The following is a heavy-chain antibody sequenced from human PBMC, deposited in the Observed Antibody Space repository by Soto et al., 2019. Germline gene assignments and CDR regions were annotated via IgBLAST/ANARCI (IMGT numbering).Heavy chain of an antibody. D-gene: IGHD6-13*01. CDR2: IIPIFGTA. CDR3: ARRSLVTAAAGTGFDP. J-gene: IGHJ5*02. V-gene: IGHV1-69*06. CDR1: GGTFSSYA. Sequence: SVKVSCKASGGTFSSYAISWVRQAPGQGLEWMGGIIPIFGTANYAQKFQGRVTITADKSTSTAYMELSSLRSEDTAVYYCARRSLVTAAAGTGFDPWGQGTLVTVSS.